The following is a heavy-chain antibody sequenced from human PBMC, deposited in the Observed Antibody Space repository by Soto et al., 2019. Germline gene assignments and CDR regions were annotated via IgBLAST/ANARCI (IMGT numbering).Heavy chain of an antibody. V-gene: IGHV3-43*01. CDR3: VKGDITGTSYFGL. CDR2: INWDGGTT. D-gene: IGHD1-20*01. J-gene: IGHJ4*02. Sequence: GGSLRLSCAASGFSFRDYAMHWVRHAPGKSLEWVSVINWDGGTTYYADSVKGRFTISRDNRENSLFLEMNSLRPEDSAQYFCVKGDITGTSYFGLWGQGTPVTVSS. CDR1: GFSFRDYA.